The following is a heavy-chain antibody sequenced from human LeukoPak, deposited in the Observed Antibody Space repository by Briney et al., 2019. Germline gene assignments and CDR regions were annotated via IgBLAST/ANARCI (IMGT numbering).Heavy chain of an antibody. CDR2: ISYDGSNK. CDR1: GFTFSSYA. V-gene: IGHV3-30*14. J-gene: IGHJ3*02. Sequence: GGSLRLSCAASGFTFSSYAMHWVRQAPGKGLEWVAVISYDGSNKYYADSVKGRFTISRDSSKNTVYLQMNNLRAEDTAVYYCARAASSFHAFDIWGQGTLVTVSS. D-gene: IGHD2-2*01. CDR3: ARAASSFHAFDI.